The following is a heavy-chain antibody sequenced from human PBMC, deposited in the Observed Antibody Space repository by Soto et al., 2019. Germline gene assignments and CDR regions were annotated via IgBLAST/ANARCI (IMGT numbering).Heavy chain of an antibody. J-gene: IGHJ5*02. CDR3: ARDSGMYYYDSRGYEWFDP. CDR1: GFTFSSYA. V-gene: IGHV3-30-3*01. CDR2: ISYDGSNK. Sequence: QVQLVESGGGVVQPGRSLRLSCAASGFTFSSYAMHWVRQAPGKGLEWVAVISYDGSNKYYEDSVKGRFTISRDNSKNTLYLQMNILRAEDTAVYYCARDSGMYYYDSRGYEWFDPWGQGTLVSVSS. D-gene: IGHD3-22*01.